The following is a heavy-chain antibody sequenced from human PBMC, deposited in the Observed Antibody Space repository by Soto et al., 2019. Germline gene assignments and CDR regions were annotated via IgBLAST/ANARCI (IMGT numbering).Heavy chain of an antibody. CDR1: GFTFSSYA. CDR2: ISGSGGST. Sequence: GGSLRLSCAASGFTFSSYAMSGVRQAPGKGLEWVSAISGSGGSTYYADSVKGRFTISRDNSKNTLYLQMNSLRAEDTAVYYCAKVSTAETYYDFWSGYYTDYGMDVWGQGTTVTVSS. J-gene: IGHJ6*02. CDR3: AKVSTAETYYDFWSGYYTDYGMDV. V-gene: IGHV3-23*01. D-gene: IGHD3-3*01.